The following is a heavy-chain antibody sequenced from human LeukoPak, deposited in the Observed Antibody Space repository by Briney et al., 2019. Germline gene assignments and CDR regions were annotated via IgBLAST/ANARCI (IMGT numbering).Heavy chain of an antibody. CDR2: IYYSGST. CDR1: GGSVSSGSYY. CDR3: ARAGGFFSPFGY. J-gene: IGHJ4*02. Sequence: SETLSLTCTVSGGSVSSGSYYWSWIRQPPGKGLEWIGYIYYSGSTNYNPSLESRVTISVDTSKNQFSLKLSSVTAADTAVYYCARAGGFFSPFGYWGQGTLVTVSS. V-gene: IGHV4-61*01. D-gene: IGHD3-16*01.